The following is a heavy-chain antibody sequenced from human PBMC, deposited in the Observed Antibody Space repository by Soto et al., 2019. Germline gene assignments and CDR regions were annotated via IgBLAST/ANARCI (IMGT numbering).Heavy chain of an antibody. CDR2: TDFKSKWYN. J-gene: IGHJ5*02. Sequence: SPTLSLTCALSADSVSINTTSWNWIRQSTARGLEWLGRTDFKSKWYNDYAVSVKSRIIINPDTSNNQFSLQRNSVTPEDTAVYFCAKGDNLGPKTGYAFDPWGQGIMVTVSS. CDR1: ADSVSINTTS. D-gene: IGHD5-12*01. CDR3: AKGDNLGPKTGYAFDP. V-gene: IGHV6-1*01.